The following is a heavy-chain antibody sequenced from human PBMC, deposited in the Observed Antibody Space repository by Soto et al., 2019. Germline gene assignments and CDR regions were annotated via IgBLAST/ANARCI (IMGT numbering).Heavy chain of an antibody. Sequence: PGESLKISCKGSGYDFATYWIGWVRQMPGKGLEWMGIIYPHDSDTRYSPSFQGQVTISADKSISTAYLQWSSLKASDTAIYYCARRLDNTLAFWGQGTLVTVS. CDR1: GYDFATYW. CDR3: ARRLDNTLAF. V-gene: IGHV5-51*01. D-gene: IGHD1-20*01. CDR2: IYPHDSDT. J-gene: IGHJ4*02.